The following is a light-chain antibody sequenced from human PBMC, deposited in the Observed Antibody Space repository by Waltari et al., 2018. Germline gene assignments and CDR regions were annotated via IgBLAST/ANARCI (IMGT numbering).Light chain of an antibody. CDR1: QRVLYRANSKNY. CDR3: QQYYDTPWT. Sequence: DIVMTQSPDSLSVSLGERATLNCKSSQRVLYRANSKNYVAWYQLKSGQPPKLLISWASTRESGVPDRFSGSGSGTSFTLTISSLQAEDVAVYYCQQYYDTPWTFGQGTKVEI. CDR2: WAS. J-gene: IGKJ1*01. V-gene: IGKV4-1*01.